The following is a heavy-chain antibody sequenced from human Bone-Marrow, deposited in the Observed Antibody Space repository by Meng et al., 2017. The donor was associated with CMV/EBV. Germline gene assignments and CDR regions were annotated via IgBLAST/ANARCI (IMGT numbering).Heavy chain of an antibody. Sequence: SGPTLVKPTETLTLTCTFSGFSLNTTRMRVSWIRQPPGKALEWLARIDWDDDKFYSTSLKTRLTISKDTSKNQVVLTMTNMDPVDTATYYCARMGPGRTIVRATYFFDYWGQGTLVTVSS. CDR2: IDWDDDK. V-gene: IGHV2-70D*14. J-gene: IGHJ4*02. CDR1: GFSLNTTRMR. CDR3: ARMGPGRTIVRATYFFDY. D-gene: IGHD1-26*01.